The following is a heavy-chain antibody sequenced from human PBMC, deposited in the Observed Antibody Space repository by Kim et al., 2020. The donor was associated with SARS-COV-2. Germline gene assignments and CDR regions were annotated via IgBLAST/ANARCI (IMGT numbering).Heavy chain of an antibody. CDR3: AKAKDIPYYYDSSGYYAIDY. CDR1: GFTFDDYA. J-gene: IGHJ4*02. V-gene: IGHV3-43*02. D-gene: IGHD3-22*01. Sequence: GGSLRLSCAASGFTFDDYAMHWVRQAPGKGLEWVSLISGDGGSTYYADSVKGRFTISSYNSKNSLYLQMNSLRTEDTALYYCAKAKDIPYYYDSSGYYAIDYWRQGTLVTVSS. CDR2: ISGDGGST.